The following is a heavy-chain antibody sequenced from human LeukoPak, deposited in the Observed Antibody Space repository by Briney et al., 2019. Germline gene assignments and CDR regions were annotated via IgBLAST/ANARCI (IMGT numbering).Heavy chain of an antibody. CDR2: MNPNSGNT. Sequence: ASVEVSCKASGYTFTSYDINWVRQATGQGLEWMGWMNPNSGNTGYAQKFQGGVTMTRNTSISTAYMELSSLRSEDTAVYYCAREIGVDTAMAKSQEIDYWGQGTLVTVSS. D-gene: IGHD5-18*01. CDR3: AREIGVDTAMAKSQEIDY. V-gene: IGHV1-8*01. J-gene: IGHJ4*02. CDR1: GYTFTSYD.